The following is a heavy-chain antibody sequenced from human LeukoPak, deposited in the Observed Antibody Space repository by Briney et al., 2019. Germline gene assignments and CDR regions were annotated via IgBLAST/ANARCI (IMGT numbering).Heavy chain of an antibody. Sequence: ASVKVSCKASGYIFTGYYMHWVRQAPGQGLEWMGWINPNSGGTNYAQKFQGRVTMTRDTSISTAYMEPSRLRSDDTAVYYCARNQYYYDSSGYYPGAFDIWGQGTMVTVSS. V-gene: IGHV1-2*02. CDR1: GYIFTGYY. D-gene: IGHD3-22*01. CDR3: ARNQYYYDSSGYYPGAFDI. CDR2: INPNSGGT. J-gene: IGHJ3*02.